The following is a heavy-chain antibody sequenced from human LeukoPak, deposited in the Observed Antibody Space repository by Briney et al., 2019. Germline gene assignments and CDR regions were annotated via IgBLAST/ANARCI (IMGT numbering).Heavy chain of an antibody. J-gene: IGHJ4*02. CDR2: IYYSGST. CDR1: GGSISSYY. CDR3: ARRIAVAGPFDY. V-gene: IGHV4-59*08. Sequence: PSETLSLTCTVSGGSISSYYWSWIRQPPGKGLEWIGYIYYSGSTNYNPSLKSRVIISVDTSKNQFSLKLSSVPAAGTAVYYCARRIAVAGPFDYWGQGTLVTVSS. D-gene: IGHD6-19*01.